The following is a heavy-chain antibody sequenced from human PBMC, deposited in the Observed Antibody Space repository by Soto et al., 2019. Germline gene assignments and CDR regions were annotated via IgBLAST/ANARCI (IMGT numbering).Heavy chain of an antibody. CDR2: IYHSGST. V-gene: IGHV4-38-2*01. CDR1: GYSISSGYY. CDR3: ARXGGCISGVCPPLFYFDY. Sequence: PSETLSLTGAVSGYSISSGYYWGWIRQPPGKGLEWIGSIYHSGSTYYNPSLKSRFTISVDTSKTQFSLKLSSVTAADTALYYCARXGGCISGVCPPLFYFDYWGQGTPVTVSS. D-gene: IGHD2-8*01. J-gene: IGHJ4*02.